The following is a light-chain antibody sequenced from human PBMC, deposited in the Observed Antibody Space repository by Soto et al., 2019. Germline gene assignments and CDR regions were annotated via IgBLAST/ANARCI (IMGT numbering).Light chain of an antibody. CDR1: QSVTSSY. V-gene: IGKV3-20*01. CDR2: GES. CDR3: QQYGTSLSWT. Sequence: EIVLTQSPGTLSLSPGERATLSCRASQSVTSSYLTWYQQKPGQAPRLLIYGESSRAAGIPDRFSGSGSGTNFTLTINRLEPEDFAVYYCQQYGTSLSWTFGQGTKVEIK. J-gene: IGKJ1*01.